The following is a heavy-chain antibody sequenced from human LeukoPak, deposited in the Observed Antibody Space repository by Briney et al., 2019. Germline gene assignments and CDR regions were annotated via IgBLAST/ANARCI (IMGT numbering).Heavy chain of an antibody. CDR2: ISWNSGSI. J-gene: IGHJ6*02. D-gene: IGHD3-10*01. CDR1: GFTFDDYA. CDR3: AKGAGLLWFGEPHYGMDV. Sequence: GGSLRLSCAASGFTFDDYAMHLVRQAPGKGLEWVSGISWNSGSIGYADPVKGRFTISRDNAKNSLYLQMNSLRAEDTALYYCAKGAGLLWFGEPHYGMDVWGQGTTVTVSS. V-gene: IGHV3-9*01.